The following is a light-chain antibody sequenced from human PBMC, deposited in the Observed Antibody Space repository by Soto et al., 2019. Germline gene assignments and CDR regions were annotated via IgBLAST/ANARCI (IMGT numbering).Light chain of an antibody. Sequence: EIVLTQSPDTLSLSPGERATLSCRASQSGSGNLGWYQQKPGQAPRLLIYDSSNRAYGVPARFRGSGSGTNFTLTIASVEPDDFAVYYCQQRSNWPYLTFGGGTRV. V-gene: IGKV3-11*01. J-gene: IGKJ4*01. CDR3: QQRSNWPYLT. CDR2: DSS. CDR1: QSGSGN.